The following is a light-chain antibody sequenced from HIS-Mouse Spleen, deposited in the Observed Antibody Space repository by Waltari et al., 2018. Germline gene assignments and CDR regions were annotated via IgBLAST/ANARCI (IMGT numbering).Light chain of an antibody. V-gene: IGLV2-14*01. J-gene: IGLJ1*01. Sequence: ITISCTGTSSDVGGYNYVSWYQQHPGKAPKLMIYEVSNRPSGVSNRFSGSKSGNTASLTISGLQAEDEADYYCSPYTSSSTYVFGTGTKVTVL. CDR2: EVS. CDR3: SPYTSSSTYV. CDR1: SSDVGGYNY.